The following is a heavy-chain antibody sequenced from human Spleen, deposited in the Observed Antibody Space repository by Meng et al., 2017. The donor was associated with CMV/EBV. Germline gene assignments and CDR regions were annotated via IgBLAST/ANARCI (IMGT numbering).Heavy chain of an antibody. D-gene: IGHD3-3*01. CDR1: AFTFDDYA. CDR3: ARDPSYYDLGYGMDV. Sequence: SLKISCAASAFTFDDYAMHWVRQAPGKGLEWVSGISWNSGSIGYADSAKGRFTISRDNAKNSLYLQMNSLRGEDTAVYYCARDPSYYDLGYGMDVWGQGTTVTVS. CDR2: ISWNSGSI. V-gene: IGHV3-9*01. J-gene: IGHJ6*02.